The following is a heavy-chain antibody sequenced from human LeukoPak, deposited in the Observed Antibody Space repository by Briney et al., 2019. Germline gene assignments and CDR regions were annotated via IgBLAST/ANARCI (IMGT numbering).Heavy chain of an antibody. V-gene: IGHV3-9*01. CDR1: GFTFDDYA. D-gene: IGHD3-10*01. CDR2: ISWNSGSI. Sequence: PGGSLRLPCAASGFTFDDYAMHWVRQAPGKGLEWVSGISWNSGSIGYADSVKGRFTISRDNAKNSLYLQMNSLRAEDTALYYCAKGADYYGSGALDPWGQGTLVTVSS. J-gene: IGHJ5*02. CDR3: AKGADYYGSGALDP.